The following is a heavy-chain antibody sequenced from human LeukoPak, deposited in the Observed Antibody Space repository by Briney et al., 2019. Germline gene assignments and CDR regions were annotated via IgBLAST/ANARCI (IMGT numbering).Heavy chain of an antibody. CDR1: GYTLTELS. CDR3: ATGPVGATRVWLRDAFDI. D-gene: IGHD1-26*01. V-gene: IGHV1-24*01. J-gene: IGHJ3*02. CDR2: FDPEDGET. Sequence: ASVKVSCKVSGYTLTELSMHWVRQAPGKGLEWMGGFDPEDGETIYAQKFQGRVTKTEDTSTDTAYMELSSLRSEDTAVYYCATGPVGATRVWLRDAFDIWGQGTMVTVSS.